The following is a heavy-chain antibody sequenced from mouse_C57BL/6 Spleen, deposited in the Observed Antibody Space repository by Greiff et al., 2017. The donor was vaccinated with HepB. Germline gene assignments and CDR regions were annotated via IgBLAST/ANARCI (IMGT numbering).Heavy chain of an antibody. J-gene: IGHJ2*01. Sequence: VQLQQSGPELVKPGASVKISCKASGYTFTDYYMNWVKQSHGKSLEWIGDINPNNGGTSYNQKFKGKATLTVDKSSSTAYMELRSLTSEDSAVYYCARKAVTTPFDYWGQGTTLTVSS. CDR1: GYTFTDYY. V-gene: IGHV1-26*01. CDR3: ARKAVTTPFDY. CDR2: INPNNGGT. D-gene: IGHD2-2*01.